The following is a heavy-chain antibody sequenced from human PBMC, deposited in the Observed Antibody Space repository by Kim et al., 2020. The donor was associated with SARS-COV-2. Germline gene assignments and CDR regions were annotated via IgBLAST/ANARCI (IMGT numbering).Heavy chain of an antibody. D-gene: IGHD1-26*01. J-gene: IGHJ4*02. Sequence: AGSVKGRFTISRDNAKNSLFLQMNSLRAEDTALYYCAKDWGYSGGYGPDCWGQGILVTVSS. CDR3: AKDWGYSGGYGPDC. V-gene: IGHV3-9*01.